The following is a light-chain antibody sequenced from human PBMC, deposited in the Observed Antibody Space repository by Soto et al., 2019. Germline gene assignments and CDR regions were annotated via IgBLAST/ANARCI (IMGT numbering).Light chain of an antibody. J-gene: IGKJ3*01. CDR2: ESS. CDR1: QYVGTR. CDR3: QQRSSWPFT. Sequence: EIVLTQSPATLSSSPGETATLSCRASQYVGTRLAWYQQKPGQAPRLLIYESSNRATGIAARFSGSGSGTDFTLTISSLEPEDFAVYYCQQRSSWPFTFGPGTKVDIK. V-gene: IGKV3-11*01.